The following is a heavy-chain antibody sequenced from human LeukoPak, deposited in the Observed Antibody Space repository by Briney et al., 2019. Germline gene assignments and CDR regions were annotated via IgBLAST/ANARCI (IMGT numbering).Heavy chain of an antibody. V-gene: IGHV4-34*01. D-gene: IGHD3-10*01. CDR1: GGSFTGYY. Sequence: SETLSLTCAVYGGSFTGYYWSWVRQPPGKGLEWIGEINHSGSTNYNPSLKRRVTISVDTSKNQFSLKLSSVTAADTAVYYCARGGGGIILGDSEGMDVWGQGTTVTVSS. J-gene: IGHJ6*02. CDR2: INHSGST. CDR3: ARGGGGIILGDSEGMDV.